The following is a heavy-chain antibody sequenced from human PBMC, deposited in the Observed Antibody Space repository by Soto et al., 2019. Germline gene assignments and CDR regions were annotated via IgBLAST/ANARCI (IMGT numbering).Heavy chain of an antibody. CDR2: IYPDDSDT. CDR3: ARQSTFGRDFYYYYYMDV. CDR1: GYSFTTYW. Sequence: GESLKISCKGSGYSFTTYWIGWVRQMPGKGLEWMGIIYPDDSDTRYSPSFQGQVTISADKSISTAYLQWSSLKASDTAMYYCARQSTFGRDFYYYYYMDVWGKGTTVTVSS. J-gene: IGHJ6*03. D-gene: IGHD3-3*01. V-gene: IGHV5-51*01.